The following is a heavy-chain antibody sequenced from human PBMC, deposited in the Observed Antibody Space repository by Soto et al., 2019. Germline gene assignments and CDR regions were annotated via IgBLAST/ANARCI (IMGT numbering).Heavy chain of an antibody. CDR1: GDSVSSNSAA. V-gene: IGHV6-1*01. Sequence: SQTLSLTCAISGDSVSSNSAAWNWIRQSPSRGLEWLGRTYYRSKWYNDYAVSVKSRITINPDTSKNQFSLQLNSVTPEDTAVYYCARGGVVVVPAAIYYYGMDVWGQGTTVTVSS. J-gene: IGHJ6*02. CDR3: ARGGVVVVPAAIYYYGMDV. D-gene: IGHD2-2*01. CDR2: TYYRSKWYN.